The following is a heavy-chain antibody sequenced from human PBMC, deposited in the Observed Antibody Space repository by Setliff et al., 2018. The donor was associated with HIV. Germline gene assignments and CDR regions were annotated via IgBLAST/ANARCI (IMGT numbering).Heavy chain of an antibody. V-gene: IGHV1-3*03. J-gene: IGHJ4*02. CDR3: AREGAAAGLDLDY. D-gene: IGHD6-13*01. CDR1: GYTFTSYV. CDR2: INTVNGNR. Sequence: ASVKVSCKASGYTFTSYVMHWVRQAPGQRLEWIGWINTVNGNRKYSQEFQGRITITMDTSASTVYMEVSSLRSEDMAVYYCAREGAAAGLDLDYWCQGTLVTV.